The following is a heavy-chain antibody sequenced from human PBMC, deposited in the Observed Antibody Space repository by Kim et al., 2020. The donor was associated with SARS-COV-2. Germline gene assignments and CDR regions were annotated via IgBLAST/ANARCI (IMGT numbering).Heavy chain of an antibody. CDR3: ARGLFGYYYAWWMPDY. J-gene: IGHJ4*02. D-gene: IGHD3-22*01. CDR2: INAGNGNT. Sequence: ASVKVXCKAXXYXXTXYAMHWVXQAPGQRLEWMGWINAGNGNTKYSQKFQGRVTITRDTSASTAYMELSSLRSEDTAVYYCARGLFGYYYAWWMPDYWGQGTLVTVSS. V-gene: IGHV1-3*01. CDR1: XYXXTXYA.